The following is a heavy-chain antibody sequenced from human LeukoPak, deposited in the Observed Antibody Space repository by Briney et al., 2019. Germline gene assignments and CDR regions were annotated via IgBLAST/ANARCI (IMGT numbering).Heavy chain of an antibody. V-gene: IGHV4-4*02. CDR1: GGSISSSNW. J-gene: IGHJ4*02. CDR3: ASGFWFGEPTDY. Sequence: SETLSLTCAVSGGSISSSNWWSWVRQPPGKGLEWIGEVYHSGSTNYNPSLKSRVTISVDKSKNQFSLKLSSVTAADTAVYYCASGFWFGEPTDYWGQGTLVTVSS. D-gene: IGHD3-10*01. CDR2: VYHSGST.